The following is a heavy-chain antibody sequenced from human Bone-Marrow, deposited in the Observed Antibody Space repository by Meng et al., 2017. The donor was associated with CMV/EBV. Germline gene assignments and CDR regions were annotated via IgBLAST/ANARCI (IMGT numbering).Heavy chain of an antibody. J-gene: IGHJ4*02. CDR3: ARRYCSGGSCYTAFDY. CDR2: IYPGDSDT. V-gene: IGHV5-51*01. CDR1: YSFPRDW. D-gene: IGHD2-15*01. Sequence: YSFPRDWIGWVRQMPGKGLEWMGIIYPGDSDTRYSPSFQGQVTISADKSISTAYLQWSSLKASDTAMYYCARRYCSGGSCYTAFDYWGQGTLVPVSS.